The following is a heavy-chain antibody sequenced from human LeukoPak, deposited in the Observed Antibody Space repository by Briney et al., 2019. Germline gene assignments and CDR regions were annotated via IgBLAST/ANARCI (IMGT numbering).Heavy chain of an antibody. D-gene: IGHD1-14*01. CDR1: GYSISSGYY. V-gene: IGHV4-38-2*01. CDR3: ARHAGYYYMDV. Sequence: SETLSLTCAVSGYSISSGYYWGWIRQPPGKGLEWIGSIYHSGSTYYNPSLKSRVTISVDTSKNQFSLKLSSVTAADTAVYYCARHAGYYYMDVWGKGTTVTVSS. J-gene: IGHJ6*03. CDR2: IYHSGST.